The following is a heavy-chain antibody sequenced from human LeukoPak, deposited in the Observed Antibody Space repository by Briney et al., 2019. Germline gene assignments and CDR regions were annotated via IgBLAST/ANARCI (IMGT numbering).Heavy chain of an antibody. CDR2: VRSKAFGGTT. V-gene: IGHV3-49*04. Sequence: GGSLRLSCTASGFTFGDYAMSWVRQAPGKGLEWVGFVRSKAFGGTTEYAASVKGRFTISRDDSKSSAYLQMNSLKTEDTAVYYCTRESMITFGGVIVLYYFDYWGQGTLVTVSS. CDR1: GFTFGDYA. D-gene: IGHD3-16*02. J-gene: IGHJ4*02. CDR3: TRESMITFGGVIVLYYFDY.